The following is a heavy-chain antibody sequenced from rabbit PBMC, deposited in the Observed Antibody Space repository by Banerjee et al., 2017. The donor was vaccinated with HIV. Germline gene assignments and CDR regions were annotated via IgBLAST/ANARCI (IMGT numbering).Heavy chain of an antibody. CDR2: IAGSSGGFT. V-gene: IGHV1S40*01. D-gene: IGHD4-1*01. J-gene: IGHJ4*01. Sequence: QSLEESGGDLVKPGASLTLTCTASGFSFSSSDYMCWVRQAPGKGLEWIACIAGSSGGFTYSATWAKGRFTCSKTSSTTVTLQMTSLTAADTATYFCARDLDDVIGWNFGWWGPGTLVTVS. CDR3: ARDLDDVIGWNFGW. CDR1: GFSFSSSDY.